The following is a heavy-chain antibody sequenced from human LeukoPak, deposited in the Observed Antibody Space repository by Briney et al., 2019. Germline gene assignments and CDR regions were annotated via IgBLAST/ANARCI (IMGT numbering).Heavy chain of an antibody. CDR2: IWYDGSNK. V-gene: IGHV3-33*06. CDR1: GFTFSSYG. CDR3: AKEWGTYYYDSSGYGRAFDI. D-gene: IGHD3-22*01. J-gene: IGHJ3*02. Sequence: PGRSLRLSCAASGFTFSSYGMHWVRQAPGKGLEWVAVIWYDGSNKYYADSVKGRFTISRDNSKNTLYLQMNSLRAEDTAVYYCAKEWGTYYYDSSGYGRAFDIWGQGTMVTVSS.